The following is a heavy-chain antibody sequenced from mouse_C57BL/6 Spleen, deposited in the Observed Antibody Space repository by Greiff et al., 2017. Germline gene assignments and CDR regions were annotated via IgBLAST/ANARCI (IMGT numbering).Heavy chain of an antibody. D-gene: IGHD1-1*01. CDR2: ISSGSSTI. J-gene: IGHJ4*01. CDR1: GFTFSDYG. Sequence: EVMLVESGGGLVKPGGSLKLSCAASGFTFSDYGMHWVRQAPEKGLEWVAYISSGSSTIYYADTVKGRFTISRDNAKNTLFLQMTSLRSEDTAMYYCARGDLTVAEVYYAMDYWGQGTSVTVSS. CDR3: ARGDLTVAEVYYAMDY. V-gene: IGHV5-17*01.